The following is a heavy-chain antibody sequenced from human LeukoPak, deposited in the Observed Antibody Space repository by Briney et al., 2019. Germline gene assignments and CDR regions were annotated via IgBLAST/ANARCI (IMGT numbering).Heavy chain of an antibody. CDR2: ISDSGDKT. D-gene: IGHD2-2*02. Sequence: PGGSLRLSCAASGFTFSNYAMSWVRQAPGKGLECVSAISDSGDKTDYADSVRGRFTIYRDNSKNTLYLQMNSLRAEDTAVFYCARGVRGDCSSSSCYILYYYYYMDVWGKGTSVTVSS. J-gene: IGHJ6*03. CDR3: ARGVRGDCSSSSCYILYYYYYMDV. CDR1: GFTFSNYA. V-gene: IGHV3-23*01.